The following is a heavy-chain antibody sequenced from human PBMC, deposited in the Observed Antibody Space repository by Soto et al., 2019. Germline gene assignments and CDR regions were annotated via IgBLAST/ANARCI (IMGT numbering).Heavy chain of an antibody. CDR2: ISGSGGST. CDR1: GFTFSSYA. D-gene: IGHD1-7*01. Sequence: EVQLLESGGGLVQPGGSLRLSCAASGFTFSSYAMSWVRQAPGKGLEWVSAISGSGGSTYYADSVKGRFTISRDNSKNTLYLQLNSLRAEDTAVYYCATEPVWNYGLYYFDYWGQGTLVTVSS. CDR3: ATEPVWNYGLYYFDY. V-gene: IGHV3-23*01. J-gene: IGHJ4*02.